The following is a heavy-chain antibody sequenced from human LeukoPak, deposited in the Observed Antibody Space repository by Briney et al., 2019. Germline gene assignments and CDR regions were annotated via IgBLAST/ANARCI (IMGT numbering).Heavy chain of an antibody. Sequence: PSETLSLTCTVSGGSISSGNYYWNWIRKPAGKVLEWIGRIYPSGSTNNPSLKSRVTMSVDTSKNQFSLKLSSVTAADTAVYYCARGGFLWFGAPVYMDVWGKGTTVTISS. CDR1: GGSISSGNYY. CDR3: ARGGFLWFGAPVYMDV. CDR2: IYPSGST. V-gene: IGHV4-61*02. J-gene: IGHJ6*03. D-gene: IGHD3-10*01.